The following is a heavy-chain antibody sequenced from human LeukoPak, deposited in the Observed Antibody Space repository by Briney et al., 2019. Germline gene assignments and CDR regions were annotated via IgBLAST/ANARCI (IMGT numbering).Heavy chain of an antibody. CDR2: INPSGGST. CDR3: ARDSVRYYDSSGYYGTLQFDY. D-gene: IGHD3-22*01. CDR1: GYTFTSYY. Sequence: ASVKVSCKASGYTFTSYYMHWVRQAPGQGLEWMGIINPSGGSTSYAQKFQGRVTMTRDTSTSTVYMELSSLRSDDTAVHYCARDSVRYYDSSGYYGTLQFDYWGQGTLVTVSS. V-gene: IGHV1-46*01. J-gene: IGHJ4*02.